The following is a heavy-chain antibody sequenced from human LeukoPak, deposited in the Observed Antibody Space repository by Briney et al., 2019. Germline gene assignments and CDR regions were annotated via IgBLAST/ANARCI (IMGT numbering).Heavy chain of an antibody. Sequence: NLSQTLSLTCAISGDSVSSDSAAWNWIRQSPSRGLEWLGRTYYRSKWYYDYALAVKSRITINPDTSKNQFSLHLNSVTPEDTAVYFCARDPVRGSTIFDFWGQGTLVTVSS. CDR2: TYYRSKWYY. CDR1: GDSVSSDSAA. D-gene: IGHD1-26*01. J-gene: IGHJ4*02. V-gene: IGHV6-1*01. CDR3: ARDPVRGSTIFDF.